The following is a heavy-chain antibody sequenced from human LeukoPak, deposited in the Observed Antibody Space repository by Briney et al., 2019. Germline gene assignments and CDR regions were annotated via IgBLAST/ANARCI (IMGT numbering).Heavy chain of an antibody. J-gene: IGHJ4*02. CDR1: GGAFTSYA. CDR3: GRVLSHVFDY. Sequence: SVKVSCTAAGGAFTSYAISWVRQAPGQGLEWMGGIIPIFGTANYAYKFQGRGTITADEYTSTDYMELSSLRSEDTAGDYCGRVLSHVFDYWGQGTLVTVSS. V-gene: IGHV1-69*01. CDR2: IIPIFGTA.